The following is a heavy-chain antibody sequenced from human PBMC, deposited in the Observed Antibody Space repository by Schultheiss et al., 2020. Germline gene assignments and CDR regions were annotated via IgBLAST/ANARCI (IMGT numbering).Heavy chain of an antibody. D-gene: IGHD6-13*01. Sequence: SETLSLTCAVSGGSISSSNWWSWVRQPPGKGLEWIGEIYHSGSTNYNPSLKSRVTISVDTSKNQFSLKLSSVTAADTAVYYCARGRNSSSWTGADYWGQGTLVTVSS. CDR3: ARGRNSSSWTGADY. J-gene: IGHJ4*02. CDR2: IYHSGST. V-gene: IGHV4-4*02. CDR1: GGSISSSNW.